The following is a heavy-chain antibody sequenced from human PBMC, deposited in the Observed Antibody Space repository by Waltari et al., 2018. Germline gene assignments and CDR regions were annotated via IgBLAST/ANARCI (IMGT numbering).Heavy chain of an antibody. CDR3: ARDRGAATYYYDSSGYYFDY. V-gene: IGHV1-69*08. Sequence: QVQLVQSGAEVKKPGSSVKVSCTASGGTFSRYTISWVRRAPGQGLEWMGRIIPILGIANYAQKFQGRVTITADKSTSTAYMELSSLRSEDTAVYYCARDRGAATYYYDSSGYYFDYWGQGTLVTVSS. CDR2: IIPILGIA. J-gene: IGHJ4*02. CDR1: GGTFSRYT. D-gene: IGHD3-22*01.